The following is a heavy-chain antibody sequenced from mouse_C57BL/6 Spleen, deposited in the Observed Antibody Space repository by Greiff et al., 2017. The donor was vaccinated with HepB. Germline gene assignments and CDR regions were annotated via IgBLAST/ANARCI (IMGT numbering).Heavy chain of an antibody. CDR2: IDPENGDT. CDR3: TRGNYYFDY. D-gene: IGHD2-1*01. J-gene: IGHJ2*01. Sequence: EVKLVESGAELVRPGASVKLSCTASGFNIKDDYMHWVKQRPEQGLEWIGWIDPENGDTEYASKFQGKATITADTSSNTAYLQLSSLTSEDTAVYYCTRGNYYFDYWGQGTTLTASS. V-gene: IGHV14-4*01. CDR1: GFNIKDDY.